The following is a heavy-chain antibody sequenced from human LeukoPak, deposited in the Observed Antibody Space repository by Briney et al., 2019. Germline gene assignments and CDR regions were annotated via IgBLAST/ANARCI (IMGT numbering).Heavy chain of an antibody. CDR3: ARDLAGGSAFDI. D-gene: IGHD1-1*01. V-gene: IGHV3-21*01. Sequence: GGCLRLSCAASGFTFSSYSMNWVRQAPGKGLEWVSSISSSSYIYYADSVKGRFTISRDNAKNSLYLQMNSLRAEDTAVYYCARDLAGGSAFDIWGQGTMVTVSS. CDR2: ISSSSYI. CDR1: GFTFSSYS. J-gene: IGHJ3*02.